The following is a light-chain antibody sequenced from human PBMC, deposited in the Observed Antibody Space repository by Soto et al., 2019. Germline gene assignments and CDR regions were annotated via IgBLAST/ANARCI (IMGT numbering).Light chain of an antibody. V-gene: IGKV3-11*01. CDR1: QSINTF. Sequence: EVLLTQSPATLSVSPGESVTLSCRASQSINTFLAWYQQKPGQAPRLLIYDASYRAAGIPARFSGRGSGTDFTLTINSLEPEDFAVYHCQQRSIWPLTFGGGTRVEIK. J-gene: IGKJ4*01. CDR3: QQRSIWPLT. CDR2: DAS.